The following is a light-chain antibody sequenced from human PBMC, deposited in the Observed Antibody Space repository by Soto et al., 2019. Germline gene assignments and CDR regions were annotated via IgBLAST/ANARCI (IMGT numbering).Light chain of an antibody. Sequence: QSALTQPASVSGSPGQSITISCTGFSSDIGTYNLVSWYQQHPGKAPKLMIYEVTKRPSGVSNRFSGSKSGYTASLTVSGLQGEDEADYYCAAWEDSLNPYVVFGGGTKLTVL. J-gene: IGLJ2*01. V-gene: IGLV2-23*02. CDR3: AAWEDSLNPYVV. CDR1: SSDIGTYNL. CDR2: EVT.